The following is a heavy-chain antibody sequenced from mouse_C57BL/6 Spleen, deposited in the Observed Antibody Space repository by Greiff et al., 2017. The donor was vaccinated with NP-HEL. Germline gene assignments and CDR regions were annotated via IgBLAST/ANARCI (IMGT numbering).Heavy chain of an antibody. Sequence: QVTLKESGPGILQSSQTLSLTCSFSGFSLSTSGMGVSWIRQPSGKGLEWLAHIYWDDDKRYNPSLKSRLTISKDTSRNQVFLKITSVDTADTATYYCARSRDGYYVGYAMDYWGQGTSVTVSS. V-gene: IGHV8-12*01. CDR1: GFSLSTSGMG. J-gene: IGHJ4*01. CDR3: ARSRDGYYVGYAMDY. CDR2: IYWDDDK. D-gene: IGHD2-3*01.